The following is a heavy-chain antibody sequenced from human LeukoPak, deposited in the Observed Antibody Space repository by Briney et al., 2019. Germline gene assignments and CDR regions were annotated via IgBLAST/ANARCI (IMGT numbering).Heavy chain of an antibody. CDR2: IWYDGSNK. CDR1: GFTFSSYG. Sequence: GRSLRLSCAASGFTFSSYGMHRVRQAPGKGLEWAAVIWYDGSNKYYADSVKGRFTISRDNSKNTLYLQMNSLRAEDTAVYYCARALYYYDSSGPTGSDYWGQGTLVTVSS. V-gene: IGHV3-33*01. J-gene: IGHJ4*02. CDR3: ARALYYYDSSGPTGSDY. D-gene: IGHD3-22*01.